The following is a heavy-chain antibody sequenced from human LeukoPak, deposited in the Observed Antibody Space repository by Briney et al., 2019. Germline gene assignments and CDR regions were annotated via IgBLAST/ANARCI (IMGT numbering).Heavy chain of an antibody. J-gene: IGHJ4*02. CDR3: AIDEEAIAAAVLER. D-gene: IGHD6-13*01. Sequence: SVKVSCKASGGTFSSYAISWVRQAPGQGLEWMGRIIPIFGTANYAQKFQGRVTITTDESTSTAYMELSSLRSEDTAVYYCAIDEEAIAAAVLERWGQGTLVTVSS. V-gene: IGHV1-69*05. CDR1: GGTFSSYA. CDR2: IIPIFGTA.